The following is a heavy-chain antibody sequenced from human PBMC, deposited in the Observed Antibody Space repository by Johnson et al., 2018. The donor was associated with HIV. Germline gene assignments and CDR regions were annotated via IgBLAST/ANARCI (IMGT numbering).Heavy chain of an antibody. J-gene: IGHJ3*02. Sequence: VALVEVGGGKVSTGGSMRFSCGGAGFTFDDHGMRWVQQAPGKGLEWVFGINLTGGHPYSANSVKGRFTISRDNSKNTLSLQMNSLSAGDTAVYYCARQGGANDAFDIWGQGTMVTVSS. CDR3: ARQGGANDAFDI. V-gene: IGHV3-20*04. D-gene: IGHD1-26*01. CDR2: INLTGGHP. CDR1: GFTFDDHG.